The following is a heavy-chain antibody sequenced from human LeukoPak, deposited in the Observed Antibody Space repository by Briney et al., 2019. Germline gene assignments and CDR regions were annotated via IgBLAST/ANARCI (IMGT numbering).Heavy chain of an antibody. CDR3: ARDHRLYCSGGSCSLMDV. Sequence: GGSLRLSCAASGFTFSSYEMNWVRQAPGKGLEWVSYISSSGSTIYYADSVKGRFTISRNNAKNSLYLQMNSLRAEDTAMYYCARDHRLYCSGGSCSLMDVWGKGTTVTIFS. V-gene: IGHV3-48*03. J-gene: IGHJ6*03. D-gene: IGHD2-15*01. CDR1: GFTFSSYE. CDR2: ISSSGSTI.